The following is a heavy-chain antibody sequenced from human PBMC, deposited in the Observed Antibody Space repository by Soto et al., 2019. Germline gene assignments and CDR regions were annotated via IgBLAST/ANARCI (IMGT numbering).Heavy chain of an antibody. J-gene: IGHJ5*02. CDR2: IIPIFGTA. V-gene: IGHV1-69*13. CDR1: GYTFRNYG. CDR3: ANHCSSTSCTPPYWFDP. D-gene: IGHD2-2*01. Sequence: GASVKVSCKVSGYTFRNYGINWVRQAPGQGLEWMGGIIPIFGTANYAQKFQGRVTITADESTSTAYMELSSLRSEDTAVYYCANHCSSTSCTPPYWFDPWGQGTLVTVSS.